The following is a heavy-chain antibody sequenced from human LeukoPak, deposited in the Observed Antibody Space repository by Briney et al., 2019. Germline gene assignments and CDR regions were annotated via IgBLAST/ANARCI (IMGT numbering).Heavy chain of an antibody. D-gene: IGHD6-19*01. Sequence: SETLSLTCAVSGYSISSGYYWGWIRQPPGKGLEWIGSIYHSGSTYYNPSLKSRVTISVDTSKNQFSLKLSSVTAADTAVYHCARNKGTKWLQFDYWGQGTLVTVSS. V-gene: IGHV4-38-2*01. J-gene: IGHJ4*02. CDR3: ARNKGTKWLQFDY. CDR1: GYSISSGYY. CDR2: IYHSGST.